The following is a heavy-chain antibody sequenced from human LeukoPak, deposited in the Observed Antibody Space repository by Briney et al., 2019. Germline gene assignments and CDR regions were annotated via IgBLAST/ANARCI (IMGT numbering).Heavy chain of an antibody. CDR2: IHPSGSV. CDR1: GGSVNNDRW. J-gene: IGHJ6*02. V-gene: IGHV4-4*02. Sequence: PSETLSLTCAVSGGSVNNDRWWNWVRHPPGKGLEWIGEIHPSGSVRYDPSLKSRVSISLDKSNDHVSLTLTSVTAADTAVYYCARINDFWSGPTLDVWGQGTTVTVSS. CDR3: ARINDFWSGPTLDV. D-gene: IGHD3-3*01.